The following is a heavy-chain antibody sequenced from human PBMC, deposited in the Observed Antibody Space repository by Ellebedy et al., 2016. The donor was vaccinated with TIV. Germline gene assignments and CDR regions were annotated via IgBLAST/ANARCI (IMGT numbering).Heavy chain of an antibody. V-gene: IGHV3-53*01. Sequence: GESLKISCAASGFTVSHNYISCVRQAPGKGLEWVSVIYSGGSTYYSDSVKGRFTISRDNSKNTVYLQMNSLRAEDTAVYYCARGVLSGYWGQGTLVTVSS. CDR1: GFTVSHNY. D-gene: IGHD2/OR15-2a*01. CDR2: IYSGGST. CDR3: ARGVLSGY. J-gene: IGHJ4*02.